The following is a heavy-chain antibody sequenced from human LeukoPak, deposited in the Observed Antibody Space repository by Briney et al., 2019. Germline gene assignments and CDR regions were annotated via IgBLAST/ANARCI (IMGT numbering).Heavy chain of an antibody. CDR3: ARGGLLWFGELLSDASDI. J-gene: IGHJ3*02. CDR2: IYTSGST. Sequence: PSQTLSLTCTVSGGSISSSSYYWSWIRQPGGKGLEWIGRIYTSGSTNYNPSLKSRVTISVDTSKNQFSLKLSSVTAADTAVYYCARGGLLWFGELLSDASDIWGQGTMVTVSS. V-gene: IGHV4-61*02. D-gene: IGHD3-10*01. CDR1: GGSISSSSYY.